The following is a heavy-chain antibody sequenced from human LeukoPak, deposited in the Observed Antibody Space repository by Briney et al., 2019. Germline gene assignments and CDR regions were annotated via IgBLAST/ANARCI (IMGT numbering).Heavy chain of an antibody. D-gene: IGHD1-26*01. CDR2: ISAYNGNT. V-gene: IGHV1-18*01. J-gene: IGHJ4*02. Sequence: ASVKVSCKASGYTFTSYGISWVRQAPGQGLEWMGWISAYNGNTNYAQNLQGRVTMTTDTSTSTAYMELRSLTSDDTAVYYCASPVGATTSFDYWGQGTLVTVSS. CDR3: ASPVGATTSFDY. CDR1: GYTFTSYG.